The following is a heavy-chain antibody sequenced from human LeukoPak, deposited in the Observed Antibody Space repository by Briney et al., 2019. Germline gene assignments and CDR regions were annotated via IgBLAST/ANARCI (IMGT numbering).Heavy chain of an antibody. D-gene: IGHD6-19*01. Sequence: PGGSLRLSCTASGFTFSSYSMNWVRQAPGKGLEWVSSISGSSSYINYADSVKGRFTISRDNAQNSLFLQLNSLRAEDTAVYYCARDPYSSGWYKDAFDIWGQGTMVTVSS. CDR2: ISGSSSYI. CDR3: ARDPYSSGWYKDAFDI. CDR1: GFTFSSYS. J-gene: IGHJ3*02. V-gene: IGHV3-21*01.